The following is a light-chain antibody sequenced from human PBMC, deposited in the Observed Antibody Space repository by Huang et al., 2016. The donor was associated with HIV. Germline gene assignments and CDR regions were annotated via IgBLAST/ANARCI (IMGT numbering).Light chain of an antibody. CDR3: QQYYSASIT. V-gene: IGKV4-1*01. CDR1: QPLLTTANNTSY. CDR2: WAS. Sequence: DIVMTQSPGSLTVSLGERASINCTSSQPLLTTANNTSYLAWYQQKPRQPPKALIYWASSRESGVPERFSGSGSGTDFTLTISSLQAEDVALYYCQQYYSASITFGQGTRVE. J-gene: IGKJ5*01.